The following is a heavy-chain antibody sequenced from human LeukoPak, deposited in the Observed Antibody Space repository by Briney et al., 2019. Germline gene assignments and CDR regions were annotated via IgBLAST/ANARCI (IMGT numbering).Heavy chain of an antibody. CDR1: GFTFSDTW. J-gene: IGHJ4*02. D-gene: IGHD3-10*01. CDR2: IKSKTDGGTT. CDR3: TTPARGAIVTGPY. V-gene: IGHV3-15*01. Sequence: GGSLRLSCAASGFTFSDTWMSWVRQAPGKGLEWVGRIKSKTDGGTTDYAAPVKGRFTISRDDSKNTLYLQMNSLTTEDTAVYYCTTPARGAIVTGPYWGQGTLVTVSS.